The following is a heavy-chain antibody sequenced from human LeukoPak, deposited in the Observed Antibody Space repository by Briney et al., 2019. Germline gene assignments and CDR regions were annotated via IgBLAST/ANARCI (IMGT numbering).Heavy chain of an antibody. J-gene: IGHJ6*03. CDR1: GFTFSDYY. V-gene: IGHV3-11*04. Sequence: GGSLRLSCAASGFTFSDYYMSWIRQAPGKGLEWVSYISSSGSTIYYADSVKGRFTISRDNAKNSLYLQMNSLRAEDTAVYYCARRALDYYGSGSYYNANYYYYYYMDVWGKGTTVTVSS. CDR3: ARRALDYYGSGSYYNANYYYYYYMDV. D-gene: IGHD3-10*01. CDR2: ISSSGSTI.